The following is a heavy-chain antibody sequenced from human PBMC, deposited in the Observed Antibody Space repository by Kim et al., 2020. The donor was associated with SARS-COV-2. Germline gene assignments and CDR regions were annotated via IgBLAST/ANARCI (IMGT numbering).Heavy chain of an antibody. V-gene: IGHV1-69*13. J-gene: IGHJ4*02. CDR2: IIPLYGTA. CDR3: ATSRGGYYASGSSFDS. D-gene: IGHD3-10*01. CDR1: GGTFSDYA. Sequence: SVKVSCKASGGTFSDYAFDWVREAPGQGFEWMGGIIPLYGTASDAPKFQGRVTFTADESTTTAYMDLTSLTSDDTPVYYCATSRGGYYASGSSFDSWVQ.